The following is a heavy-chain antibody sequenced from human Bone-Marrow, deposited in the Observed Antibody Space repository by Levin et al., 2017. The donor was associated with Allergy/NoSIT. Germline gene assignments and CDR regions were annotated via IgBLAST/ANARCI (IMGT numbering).Heavy chain of an antibody. CDR3: ARKGYGGDQGLDY. Sequence: SCAASGFTLTSHAMHWVRQASGKGLEWVAIISYDGSDKYYADSVKGRFTISRDKSKNTVYLQMNTLRAEDTAVYYCARKGYGGDQGLDYWGQGTVVTVSS. D-gene: IGHD1-26*01. CDR1: GFTLTSHA. CDR2: ISYDGSDK. J-gene: IGHJ4*02. V-gene: IGHV3-30*04.